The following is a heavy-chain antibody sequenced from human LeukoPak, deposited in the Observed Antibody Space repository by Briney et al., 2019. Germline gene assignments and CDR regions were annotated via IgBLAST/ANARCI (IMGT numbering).Heavy chain of an antibody. V-gene: IGHV1-18*01. CDR1: GYTFTSYG. CDR3: ARDLSPGGSGQPQHY. D-gene: IGHD3-10*01. J-gene: IGHJ4*02. Sequence: VASVKVSCKASGYTFTSYGISWVRQAPGQGLEWMGWISAYSGNTDYAEKLQGRVTMTTDTSTSTAYMELRSQISDDTAVYYCARDLSPGGSGQPQHYWGQGTLVTVSS. CDR2: ISAYSGNT.